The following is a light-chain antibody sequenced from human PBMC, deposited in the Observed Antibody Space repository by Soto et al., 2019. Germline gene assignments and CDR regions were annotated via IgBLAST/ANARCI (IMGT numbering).Light chain of an antibody. CDR2: EVS. J-gene: IGLJ1*01. V-gene: IGLV2-8*01. Sequence: QSALTQPPAASGSPGQSVTISCTGTSSDVGGYNYVSWYQQHPGKAPKLMIYEVSKRPSGVPDRFSGSKSGNTASLTVSGLQAEDEADYYCCSHAGNINIVFGTGTKVTVL. CDR1: SSDVGGYNY. CDR3: CSHAGNINIV.